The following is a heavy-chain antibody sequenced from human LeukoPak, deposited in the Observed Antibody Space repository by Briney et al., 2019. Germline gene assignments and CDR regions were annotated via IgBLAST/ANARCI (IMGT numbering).Heavy chain of an antibody. Sequence: SETLSLTCTVSGGSISSYYWSWIRQPPGKGLERIGYIYYSGSTNYNPSLKSRVTISVDTSKNQFSLKLSSVTAADSAVYYCARGPGMRGYFDLYYFDYWGQGTLVTVSS. V-gene: IGHV4-59*01. CDR1: GGSISSYY. J-gene: IGHJ4*02. D-gene: IGHD3-9*01. CDR3: ARGPGMRGYFDLYYFDY. CDR2: IYYSGST.